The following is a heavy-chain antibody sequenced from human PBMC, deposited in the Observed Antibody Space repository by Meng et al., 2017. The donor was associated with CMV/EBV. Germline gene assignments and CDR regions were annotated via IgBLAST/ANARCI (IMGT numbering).Heavy chain of an antibody. CDR3: ARDHLYDFWSGYYVYYYYGMGV. Sequence: ASVKASCKASGYTLTSYYMHWVRQAPGQGLEWMGLINPSGSSTNYAQKFQGRVTMTRGTSTSTVYMELSSLRSEDTAVYYCARDHLYDFWSGYYVYYYYGMGVWGQGTTVTVSS. CDR2: INPSGSST. D-gene: IGHD3-3*01. J-gene: IGHJ6*02. CDR1: GYTLTSYY. V-gene: IGHV1-46*01.